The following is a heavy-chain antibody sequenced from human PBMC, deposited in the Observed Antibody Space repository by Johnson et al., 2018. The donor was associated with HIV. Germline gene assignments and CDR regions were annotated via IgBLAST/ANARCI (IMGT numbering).Heavy chain of an antibody. Sequence: VQLVESGGGLVQPGGSLRLSCAASGFTFDDYTMHWVRQAPGKGLEWVSGINWNGGSTGYADSVKGRFTISRDNSKNTLYLQMNSLRAEDTAVYYCAKSIAAAGTNAFDIWGQGTMVTVSS. D-gene: IGHD6-13*01. CDR2: INWNGGST. J-gene: IGHJ3*02. CDR1: GFTFDDYT. CDR3: AKSIAAAGTNAFDI. V-gene: IGHV3-20*04.